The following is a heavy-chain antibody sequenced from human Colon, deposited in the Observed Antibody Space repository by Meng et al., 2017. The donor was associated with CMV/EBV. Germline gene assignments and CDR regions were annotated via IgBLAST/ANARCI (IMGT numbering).Heavy chain of an antibody. CDR1: GFSVTSNY. D-gene: IGHD3-16*02. CDR3: VKGSTSGGGYLAF. CDR2: IRNDGST. Sequence: GGSLRLSCAASGFSVTSNYMTWVRQAPGKGLEWVSFIRNDGSTTYTASVQGRFTISRDNSRSTVFLQMNSLRVEDTAVYYCVKGSTSGGGYLAFWGQGTRVTVSS. V-gene: IGHV3-53*01. J-gene: IGHJ4*02.